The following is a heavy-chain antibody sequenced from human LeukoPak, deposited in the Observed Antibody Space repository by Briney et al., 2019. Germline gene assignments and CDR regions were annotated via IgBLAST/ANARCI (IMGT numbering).Heavy chain of an antibody. CDR1: RGTFSSYA. CDR2: IIPIFGTA. D-gene: IGHD3-9*01. J-gene: IGHJ4*02. CDR3: ARGPLRYFFWLLCPLDD. Sequence: SVKVSCKASRGTFSSYAISWVRQAPGQGLEWMGGIIPIFGTANYEQKFQGRVTITADESTSTAYMELSSLRCEDTAVYYCARGPLRYFFWLLCPLDDWGQGTLVTVSS. V-gene: IGHV1-69*01.